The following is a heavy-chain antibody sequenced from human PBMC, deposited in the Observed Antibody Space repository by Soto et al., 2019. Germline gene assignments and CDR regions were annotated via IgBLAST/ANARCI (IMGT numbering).Heavy chain of an antibody. J-gene: IGHJ4*02. CDR3: ATSRTFDY. Sequence: EVQLVESGGGLGQPGGSLRLSCVVSGFTFSSYWMNWVRQAPGKGLEWVANIKQDGSEKYYVDSAKGRFTISRDNAKNSLYLQMNSLSAEDTAIYYCATSRTFDYWGQGTLVTVSS. CDR2: IKQDGSEK. D-gene: IGHD6-13*01. CDR1: GFTFSSYW. V-gene: IGHV3-7*01.